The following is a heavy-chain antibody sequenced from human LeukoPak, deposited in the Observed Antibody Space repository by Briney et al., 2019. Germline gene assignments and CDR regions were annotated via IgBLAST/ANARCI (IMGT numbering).Heavy chain of an antibody. Sequence: GGSLRLSCVGSGFTFSNKWMTWVRQAPGKGPEWVATIKKDGSRTYYVDSVKGRFTISRDNAQNSLYLQMNGLRVEDTAVYYCTRRLDDWGQGTLVTVSS. D-gene: IGHD3-16*01. CDR3: TRRLDD. V-gene: IGHV3-7*01. CDR1: GFTFSNKW. J-gene: IGHJ4*02. CDR2: IKKDGSRT.